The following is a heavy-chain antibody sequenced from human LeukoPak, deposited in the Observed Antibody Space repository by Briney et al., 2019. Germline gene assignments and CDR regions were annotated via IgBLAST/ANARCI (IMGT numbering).Heavy chain of an antibody. J-gene: IGHJ4*02. V-gene: IGHV1-69*13. D-gene: IGHD4-23*01. CDR3: ARSPGYGGTYFDY. CDR2: IIPIFGTA. CDR1: GGTFSSYA. Sequence: SVKVSCKASGGTFSSYAISWVRQAPGQGLEWMGGIIPIFGTANYAQKFQGRVTITADESTSTAYMELSSLRSEDTAVYYCARSPGYGGTYFDYWGQGTLVTVSS.